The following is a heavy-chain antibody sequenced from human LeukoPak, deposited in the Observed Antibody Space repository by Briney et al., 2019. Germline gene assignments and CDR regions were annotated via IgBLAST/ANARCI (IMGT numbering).Heavy chain of an antibody. Sequence: GGSLRLSCTASGFTFGDYAMSWVRQAPGKGLEWVGFIRSKTYGGTTEYAASVKGRFTISRDDSKNIAYLQMNSLKTEDTAVYYCTRGPRGTAYYFDFWGQGTLVTVSS. D-gene: IGHD3-16*01. CDR2: IRSKTYGGTT. J-gene: IGHJ4*02. CDR1: GFTFGDYA. V-gene: IGHV3-49*04. CDR3: TRGPRGTAYYFDF.